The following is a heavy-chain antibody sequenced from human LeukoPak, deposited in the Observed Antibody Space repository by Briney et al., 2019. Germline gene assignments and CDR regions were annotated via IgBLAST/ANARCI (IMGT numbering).Heavy chain of an antibody. Sequence: GGSLRLSCVASGFTFSSYAMHWVRQAPGKGLEWVAVISYDGSNKYYADSVKGRFTISRDNSKNTLYLQMNSLRAEDTAVYYCARDVGRTAMVSHYFDYWGQGTLVTVSS. CDR2: ISYDGSNK. J-gene: IGHJ4*02. CDR1: GFTFSSYA. CDR3: ARDVGRTAMVSHYFDY. V-gene: IGHV3-30*04. D-gene: IGHD5-18*01.